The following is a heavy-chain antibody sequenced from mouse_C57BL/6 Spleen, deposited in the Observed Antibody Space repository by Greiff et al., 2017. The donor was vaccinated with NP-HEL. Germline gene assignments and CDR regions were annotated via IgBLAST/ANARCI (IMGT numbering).Heavy chain of an antibody. CDR1: GYTFTSYW. CDR3: ARNYGSSYGPWDY. V-gene: IGHV1-64*01. D-gene: IGHD1-1*01. J-gene: IGHJ4*01. CDR2: IHPNSGST. Sequence: VQLQQPGAELVKPGASVKLSCQASGYTFTSYWMHWVKPRPGQGLEWIGMIHPNSGSTNYHEKFKSKATLTVDKSSSTAYMQLSSLTSEDAAVYFCARNYGSSYGPWDYWGQGTSVTVSS.